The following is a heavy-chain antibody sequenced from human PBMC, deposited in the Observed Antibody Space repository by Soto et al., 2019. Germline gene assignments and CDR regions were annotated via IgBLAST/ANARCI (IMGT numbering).Heavy chain of an antibody. CDR1: GFTFSSYS. CDR3: ARDEPIKNAFDI. Sequence: GGSLRLSCAASGFTFSSYSVNWVRQAPGKGLEWVSSISSSSSYIYYADSVKGRFTISRDNAKNSLYLQMNSLRAEDTAVYYCARDEPIKNAFDIWGQGTMVTVSS. CDR2: ISSSSSYI. J-gene: IGHJ3*02. D-gene: IGHD5-12*01. V-gene: IGHV3-21*01.